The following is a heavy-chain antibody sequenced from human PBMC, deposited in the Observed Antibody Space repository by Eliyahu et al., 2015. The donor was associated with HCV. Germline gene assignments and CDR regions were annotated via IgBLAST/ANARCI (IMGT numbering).Heavy chain of an antibody. D-gene: IGHD3-10*01. CDR1: GGSISSYY. Sequence: QVQLQESGPGLVKPSETLSLTCTVSGGSISSYYWSWIRQPPGKGLEWIGYIYYSGSTNYNPSLKSRVTISVDTSKNQFSLKLSSVTAADTAVYYCARHTRLLWFRELTYYFDYWGQGTLVTVSS. CDR3: ARHTRLLWFRELTYYFDY. CDR2: IYYSGST. J-gene: IGHJ4*02. V-gene: IGHV4-59*08.